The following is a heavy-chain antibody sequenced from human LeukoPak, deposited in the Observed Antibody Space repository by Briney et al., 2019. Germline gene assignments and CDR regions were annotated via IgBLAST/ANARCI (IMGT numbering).Heavy chain of an antibody. CDR2: IPYSGSA. CDR1: GGSIRSNTYH. CDR3: ARLRGSYGGDAFDI. D-gene: IGHD1-26*01. Sequence: NPSETLSLTCTVSGGSIRSNTYHWGWIRQPPGKGLEWIGTIPYSGSAYYNPSLKSRVTTSVDTPKNQFSLNLSSVTAADTAVYYCARLRGSYGGDAFDIWGQGTVVTVSS. J-gene: IGHJ3*02. V-gene: IGHV4-39*01.